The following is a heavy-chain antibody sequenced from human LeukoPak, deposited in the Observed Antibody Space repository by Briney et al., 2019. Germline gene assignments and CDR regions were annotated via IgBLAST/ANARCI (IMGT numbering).Heavy chain of an antibody. CDR1: GFTFSSYA. Sequence: GGSLRLSCAASGFTFSSYAMHWVRQAPGKGLEWVAVISYGGSNKYYADSVKGRFTISRDNSKNTLYLQMNSLRAEDTAVYYCARDLRTGIVVVVAATLDYWGQGTLVTVSS. CDR2: ISYGGSNK. D-gene: IGHD2-15*01. J-gene: IGHJ4*02. CDR3: ARDLRTGIVVVVAATLDY. V-gene: IGHV3-30-3*01.